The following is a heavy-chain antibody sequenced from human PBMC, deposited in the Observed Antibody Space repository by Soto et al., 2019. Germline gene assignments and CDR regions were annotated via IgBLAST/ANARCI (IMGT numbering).Heavy chain of an antibody. D-gene: IGHD3-9*01. Sequence: GASVKVSCKASGGTFSSYAISWVRQAPGQGLEWMGGIIPIFGTANYAQKFQGRVTITADESTSTAYMELSSLRSEDTAVYYCARYYDILTGYYRPENYGMDVWGQGTTVTVSS. CDR1: GGTFSSYA. J-gene: IGHJ6*02. V-gene: IGHV1-69*13. CDR3: ARYYDILTGYYRPENYGMDV. CDR2: IIPIFGTA.